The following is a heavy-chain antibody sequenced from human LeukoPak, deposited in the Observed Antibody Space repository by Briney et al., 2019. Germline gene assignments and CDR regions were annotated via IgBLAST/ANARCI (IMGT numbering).Heavy chain of an antibody. V-gene: IGHV1-18*01. CDR3: AREGRYSSSPIDY. Sequence: ASVKVSCKASGGIFSSYAISWVRQAPGQGLEGMRWISAYNGNTNYAQKLQGRVTMTTDTSTSTAYMELRSLRSDDTAVYYCAREGRYSSSPIDYWGQGTLVTVSS. CDR2: ISAYNGNT. J-gene: IGHJ4*02. CDR1: GGIFSSYA. D-gene: IGHD6-13*01.